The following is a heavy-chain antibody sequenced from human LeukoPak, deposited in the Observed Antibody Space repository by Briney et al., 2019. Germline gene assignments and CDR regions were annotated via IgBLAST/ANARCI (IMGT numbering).Heavy chain of an antibody. D-gene: IGHD2-2*01. Sequence: TGGCLRLSCAASGFTFSDYYMGWIPQAPGKGQERVSYISISSSYTNYADSVKGGFTISRDNAKNSLYLQMNSLRAEDTAVYYCARGPVVPAANDAFAAFDIWGQGTMVTVSS. CDR2: ISISSSYT. V-gene: IGHV3-11*06. CDR1: GFTFSDYY. CDR3: ARGPVVPAANDAFAAFDI. J-gene: IGHJ3*02.